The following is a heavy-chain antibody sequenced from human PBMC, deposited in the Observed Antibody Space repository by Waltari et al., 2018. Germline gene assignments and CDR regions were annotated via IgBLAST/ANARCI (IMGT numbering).Heavy chain of an antibody. CDR2: MNPNSGNT. Sequence: QVQLVQSGAEVKKPGSSVKVSCKASGGTFSSYAISWVRQAPGQGLEWIGGMNPNSGNTGYAQKFQGRVTITRNTSISTAYMELSSLRSEDTAVYYCARGLRWKLAFDYWGQGTLVTVSS. D-gene: IGHD2-21*01. CDR3: ARGLRWKLAFDY. CDR1: GGTFSSYA. V-gene: IGHV1-8*03. J-gene: IGHJ4*02.